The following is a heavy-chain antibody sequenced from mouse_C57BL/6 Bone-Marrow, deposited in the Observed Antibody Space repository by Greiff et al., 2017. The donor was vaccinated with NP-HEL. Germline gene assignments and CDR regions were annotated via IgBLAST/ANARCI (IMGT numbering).Heavy chain of an antibody. D-gene: IGHD6-1*01. CDR1: GYTFTSYW. CDR2: IDPSDSYT. CDR3: AREQLTWFAY. J-gene: IGHJ3*01. Sequence: QVQLKQSGAELVMPGASVKLSCKASGYTFTSYWMHWVKQRPGQGLEWIGEIDPSDSYTNYNQKFKGKSTLTVDKSSSTAYMQLSSLTSEDSAVYYCAREQLTWFAYWGQGTLVTVSA. V-gene: IGHV1-69*01.